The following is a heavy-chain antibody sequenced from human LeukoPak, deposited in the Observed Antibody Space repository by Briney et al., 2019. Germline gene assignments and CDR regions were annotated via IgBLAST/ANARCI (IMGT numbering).Heavy chain of an antibody. CDR1: GFSFNTYW. CDR2: SNEDGTIT. V-gene: IGHV3-74*01. Sequence: GGSLRLSCAASGFSFNTYWMHWVRQVPGKGLVWVSRSNEDGTITNYADSVKGRFTISRDKNTLFLQMNSLRVEDTAIYYCARDLGGRAGYWGQGSLVTVSS. CDR3: ARDLGGRAGY. D-gene: IGHD1-26*01. J-gene: IGHJ4*02.